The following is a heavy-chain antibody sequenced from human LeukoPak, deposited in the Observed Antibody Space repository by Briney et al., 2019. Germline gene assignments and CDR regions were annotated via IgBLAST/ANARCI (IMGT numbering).Heavy chain of an antibody. CDR1: GFTFVDYG. V-gene: IGHV3-20*04. CDR2: INWNGGST. Sequence: GGALRLSCAASGFTFVDYGMSSVRQAPGKGLEWVSGINWNGGSTGYADSVKGRFTISRDNAKNSLYLQMNSLRAEDTALYYCARLAGYYYGSGSAWRYYFDYWGQGTLVTVSS. CDR3: ARLAGYYYGSGSAWRYYFDY. J-gene: IGHJ4*02. D-gene: IGHD3-10*01.